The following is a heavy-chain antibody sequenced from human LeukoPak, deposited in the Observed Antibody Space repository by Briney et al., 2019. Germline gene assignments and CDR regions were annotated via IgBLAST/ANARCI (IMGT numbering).Heavy chain of an antibody. CDR1: GFTFGDYA. J-gene: IGHJ4*02. Sequence: PGVSLRLSCTASGFTFGDYAMSWVRQAPGKGLEWVVFIRSKAYGGTTEYAASVKGRFTISRDDSKSIAYLQMNSLKTEDTAVYYCTRDLGGDDILTGYYPASFDYWGQGTLVTVSS. CDR3: TRDLGGDDILTGYYPASFDY. V-gene: IGHV3-49*04. CDR2: IRSKAYGGTT. D-gene: IGHD3-9*01.